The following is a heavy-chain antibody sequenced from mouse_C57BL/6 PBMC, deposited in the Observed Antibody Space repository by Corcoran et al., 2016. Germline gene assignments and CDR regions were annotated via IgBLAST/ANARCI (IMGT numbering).Heavy chain of an antibody. V-gene: IGHV1-19*01. CDR2: INPYNGGT. J-gene: IGHJ2*01. CDR3: ARGSYYGSLDY. D-gene: IGHD1-1*01. CDR1: GYTFTDYY. Sequence: EVQLQQSGPVLVKPGASVKMSCKASGYTFTDYYMNWVKQSHGKSLEWIGVINPYNGGTSYNQKFKGKATLTVDKSSSTAYMELNSLTSEDSAVYYCARGSYYGSLDYWGQGTTLTVSS.